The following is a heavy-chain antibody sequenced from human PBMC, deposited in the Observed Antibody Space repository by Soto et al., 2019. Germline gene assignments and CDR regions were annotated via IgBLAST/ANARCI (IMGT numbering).Heavy chain of an antibody. V-gene: IGHV5-10-1*01. J-gene: IGHJ4*02. CDR2: IDPSDSYT. Sequence: GESLKISCKGSGYSFTSYWISWVRQMPGKGLEWMGRIDPSDSYTNYSPSFQGHVTISADKSIGTAYLQWSSLKASDTAMYYCVKQLAYMPYYWGQGTLVTVSS. D-gene: IGHD6-6*01. CDR1: GYSFTSYW. CDR3: VKQLAYMPYY.